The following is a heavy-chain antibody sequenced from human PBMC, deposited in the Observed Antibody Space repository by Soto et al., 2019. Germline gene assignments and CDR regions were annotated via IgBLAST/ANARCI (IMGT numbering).Heavy chain of an antibody. D-gene: IGHD1-7*01. CDR2: IIPVFGTA. Sequence: ASVKVSCKASGGTFSSYAISWVRQAPGQGLEWMGGIIPVFGTANYAQKFQGRVTITADKSTSTAYMELSSLRSEDTAVYYCARRAGTTGFDPWGQGTLVTVSS. CDR3: ARRAGTTGFDP. J-gene: IGHJ5*02. CDR1: GGTFSSYA. V-gene: IGHV1-69*06.